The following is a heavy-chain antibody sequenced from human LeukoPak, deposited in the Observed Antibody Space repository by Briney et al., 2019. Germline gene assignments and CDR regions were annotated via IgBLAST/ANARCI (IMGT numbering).Heavy chain of an antibody. D-gene: IGHD3-22*01. V-gene: IGHV4-34*01. J-gene: IGHJ4*02. CDR1: GGSFSGYY. CDR2: INHSGST. Sequence: SETLSLTCAVYGGSFSGYYWSWIRQPPGKGLEWIGEINHSGSTNYNPSLKSRVTISVDTSKNQFSLKLSSVTAADTAVYYCARKTGEIVVADYRGQGTLVTVSS. CDR3: ARKTGEIVVADY.